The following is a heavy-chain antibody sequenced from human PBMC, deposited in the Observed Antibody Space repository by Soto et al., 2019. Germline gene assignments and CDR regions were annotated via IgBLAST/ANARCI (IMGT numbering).Heavy chain of an antibody. CDR1: GFTFSDYY. CDR2: FSREGDGM. Sequence: QVQLVESGGGLVKPGGPLRLSCAASGFTFSDYYMAWIRQAPGKGLEYVSYFSREGDGMYYADSEKGRFTISRDTAKNSLSLQMNSLRAEDTAVYYCARPNGESIHYYHGMDVWGQGTTVTVSS. CDR3: ARPNGESIHYYHGMDV. V-gene: IGHV3-11*01. D-gene: IGHD3-10*01. J-gene: IGHJ6*02.